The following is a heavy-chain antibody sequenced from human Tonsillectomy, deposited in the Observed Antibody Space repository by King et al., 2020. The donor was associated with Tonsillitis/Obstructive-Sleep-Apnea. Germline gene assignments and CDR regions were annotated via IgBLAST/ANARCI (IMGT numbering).Heavy chain of an antibody. Sequence: VQLVESGGGLIQPGGSLRLSCAASGFTVSSNYMSWVRQAPGKGLEWVSGIYSGGSTYYADSVKGRFTISRDNSKNTLYLQMNSLRAEDTAVYYCARDHVGYYYMDVWGKGTTVTVSS. CDR3: ARDHVGYYYMDV. D-gene: IGHD2-15*01. V-gene: IGHV3-53*01. CDR1: GFTVSSNY. J-gene: IGHJ6*03. CDR2: IYSGGST.